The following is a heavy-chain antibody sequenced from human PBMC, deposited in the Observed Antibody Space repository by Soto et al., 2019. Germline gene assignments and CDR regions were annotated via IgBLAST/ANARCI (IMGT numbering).Heavy chain of an antibody. V-gene: IGHV1-18*01. J-gene: IGHJ4*02. CDR3: ARTGPPVDY. Sequence: QVQLVQSGAEVKKPGASVKVSCKASGYTFSSYAISWVRQAPGQGLEWMGWIITYNGNTNYAQKLQGRVTMTTDTSTTTAYMDMMSLRSDDTAVYYCARTGPPVDYWGQGTLVTVSS. CDR2: IITYNGNT. CDR1: GYTFSSYA.